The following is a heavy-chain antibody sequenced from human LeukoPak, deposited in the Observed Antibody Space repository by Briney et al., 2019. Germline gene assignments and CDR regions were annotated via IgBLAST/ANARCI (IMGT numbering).Heavy chain of an antibody. J-gene: IGHJ6*03. CDR1: GFTFSNAW. V-gene: IGHV3-15*01. D-gene: IGHD6-13*01. Sequence: GGSLRLSCAASGFTFSNAWMSWVRQAPGKGLEWVGRIKSKTDGGTTDYAAPVKGRFTISRDDSKNTLYLQMNSLKTEDTAVYYCTTDVVIAAAWYRDYYYMDVWGKGTTVTVSS. CDR2: IKSKTDGGTT. CDR3: TTDVVIAAAWYRDYYYMDV.